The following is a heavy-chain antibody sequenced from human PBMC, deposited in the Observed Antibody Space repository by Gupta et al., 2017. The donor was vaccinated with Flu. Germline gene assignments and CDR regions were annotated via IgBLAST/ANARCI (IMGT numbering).Heavy chain of an antibody. CDR3: AREFGSGWYYFDY. J-gene: IGHJ4*02. D-gene: IGHD6-19*01. Sequence: SSYAMHWVRQAPGKGLEWVAVISYDGSNKYYADSVKGRFTISRDNSKNTLYLQMNSLRAEDTAVYYCAREFGSGWYYFDYWGQGTLVTVSS. CDR2: ISYDGSNK. CDR1: SSYA. V-gene: IGHV3-30-3*01.